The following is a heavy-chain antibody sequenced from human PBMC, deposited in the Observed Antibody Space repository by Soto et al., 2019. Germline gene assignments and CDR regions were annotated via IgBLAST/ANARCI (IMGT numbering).Heavy chain of an antibody. CDR3: AVVDSTGNWFDP. CDR2: MYYSGTT. V-gene: IGHV4-39*01. D-gene: IGHD6-25*01. Sequence: SETLSLTCTVSGGSININDYYWVWLRQPPGKGLEFIGSMYYSGTTYYNPSLKSRVTISVDTSKNQFTLKLISVTAADTAVYYCAVVDSTGNWFDPWGEGALVTVSS. CDR1: GGSININDYY. J-gene: IGHJ5*02.